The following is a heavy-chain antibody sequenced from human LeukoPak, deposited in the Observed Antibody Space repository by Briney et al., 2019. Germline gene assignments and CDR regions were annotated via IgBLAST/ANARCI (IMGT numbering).Heavy chain of an antibody. J-gene: IGHJ3*02. V-gene: IGHV3-64*01. CDR3: AKSIIVGATVDAFDI. Sequence: PGGSLRLSCAASGFTFSNYAIQWIRQAPGKGLEYVSGITSNGGSTYYANSVKGRFTISRDNSKNTLYLQMGSLRAEDMGVYYCAKSIIVGATVDAFDIWGQGTMVTVSS. CDR1: GFTFSNYA. D-gene: IGHD1-26*01. CDR2: ITSNGGST.